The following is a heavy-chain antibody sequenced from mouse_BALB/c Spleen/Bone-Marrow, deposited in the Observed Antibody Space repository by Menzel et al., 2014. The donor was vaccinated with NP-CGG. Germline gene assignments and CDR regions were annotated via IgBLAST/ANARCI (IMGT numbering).Heavy chain of an antibody. J-gene: IGHJ1*01. D-gene: IGHD2-1*01. V-gene: IGHV3-1*02. Sequence: DVQLQESGPDLVKPSQSLSLTCTVTGYSITSGYSWHWIRQLPGNKLEWMGFIHHSGSTNYNPSLRSRISITRDKSKNQFFLHLNSVTTEDTATYYGTSYGNYWYFDVWGAGTTVTVSS. CDR2: IHHSGST. CDR1: GYSITSGYS. CDR3: TSYGNYWYFDV.